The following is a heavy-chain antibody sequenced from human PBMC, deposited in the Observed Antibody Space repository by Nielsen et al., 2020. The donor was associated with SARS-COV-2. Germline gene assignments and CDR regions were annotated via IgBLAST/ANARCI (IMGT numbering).Heavy chain of an antibody. CDR1: GFTFSSYS. CDR2: ISSSSSTI. CDR3: ARDIGITGTTS. Sequence: GESLKISCAASGFTFSSYSMNWVRQAPGKGLEWVSYISSSSSTIYYVDSVKGRFTISRDNAKNSLYLQMNSLRAEDTAVYYCARDIGITGTTSWGQGTLVTVSS. V-gene: IGHV3-48*01. J-gene: IGHJ4*02. D-gene: IGHD1-7*01.